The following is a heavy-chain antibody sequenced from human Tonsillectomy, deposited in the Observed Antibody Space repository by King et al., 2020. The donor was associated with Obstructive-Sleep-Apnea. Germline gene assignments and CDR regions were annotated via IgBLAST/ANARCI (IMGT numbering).Heavy chain of an antibody. D-gene: IGHD2-2*01. CDR1: GYTFTSYG. J-gene: IGHJ4*02. CDR3: ARDILGYCSSTSCYPFDY. CDR2: ISAYNGNT. Sequence: VQLVESGAEVKKPGASVKVSCKASGYTFTSYGISWVRQAPGQGLEWMGWISAYNGNTNYAQKLQGRVTMTTDTSTSTAYMELRSLRSDDTAVYYCARDILGYCSSTSCYPFDYWGQGTLVTVSS. V-gene: IGHV1-18*04.